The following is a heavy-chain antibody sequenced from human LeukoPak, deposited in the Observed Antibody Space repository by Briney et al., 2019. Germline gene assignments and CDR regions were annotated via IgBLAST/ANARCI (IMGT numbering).Heavy chain of an antibody. CDR2: INHFGVNT. CDR3: AKVALAYCSGGSCYVLDF. CDR1: GFTFSGYA. D-gene: IGHD2-15*01. Sequence: GGSLRLSCTVSGFTFSGYAMSWVRQPPGKGLQWVSGINHFGVNTYYAESVKGRFTISRDNSKNTLYMQMNGLRAEDTAVYYCAKVALAYCSGGSCYVLDFWGPGTLVTVSS. J-gene: IGHJ4*02. V-gene: IGHV3-23*01.